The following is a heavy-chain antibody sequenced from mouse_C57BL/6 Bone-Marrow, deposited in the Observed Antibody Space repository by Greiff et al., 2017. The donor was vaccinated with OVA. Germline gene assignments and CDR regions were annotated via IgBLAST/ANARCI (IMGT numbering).Heavy chain of an antibody. D-gene: IGHD1-1*01. Sequence: QVQLQQPGAELVRPGSSVKLSCKASGYTFTSYWMDWVKQRPGQGLEWIGNIYPSDSETHYNQKFKDKATLTVDKSSSTAYMQLSSLTSEDSAVYYCARDYYGSTCPFYWYFDVWGTGTTVTVSS. CDR1: GYTFTSYW. CDR3: ARDYYGSTCPFYWYFDV. J-gene: IGHJ1*03. CDR2: IYPSDSET. V-gene: IGHV1-61*01.